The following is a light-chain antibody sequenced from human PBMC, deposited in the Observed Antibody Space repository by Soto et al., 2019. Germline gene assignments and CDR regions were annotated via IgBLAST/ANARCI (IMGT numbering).Light chain of an antibody. CDR2: EVN. V-gene: IGLV2-14*01. Sequence: LTQPASVSGSPGQPNTISCTGTSSDVGAYNYVSWYQLHPGKAPKLMIYEVNNRPSGVSHRFSGSKSGNTASLTFSGLQNEQQPDYYCSSYASSGAVVFGGGTKVTV. CDR1: SSDVGAYNY. J-gene: IGLJ3*02. CDR3: SSYASSGAVV.